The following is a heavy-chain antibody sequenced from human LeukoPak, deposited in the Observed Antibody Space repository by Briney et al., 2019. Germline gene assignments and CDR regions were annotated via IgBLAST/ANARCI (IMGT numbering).Heavy chain of an antibody. Sequence: AGRSLRPSCSASALTSSRYSTNCGRQAPGKRLEWVASISSTSTFIYSADSVKGRLTISRDTAKNSLFLKRNGLRAEDTAIYYCARAYFDCSEYPRTYYYYCMDVWGKGTTVTVSS. CDR3: ARAYFDCSEYPRTYYYYCMDV. CDR2: ISSTSTFI. V-gene: IGHV3-21*01. J-gene: IGHJ6*03. D-gene: IGHD3-9*01. CDR1: ALTSSRYS.